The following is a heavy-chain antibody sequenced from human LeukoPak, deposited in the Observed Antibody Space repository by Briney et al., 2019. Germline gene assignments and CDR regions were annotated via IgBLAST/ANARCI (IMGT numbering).Heavy chain of an antibody. CDR3: ARGLKNVFFSYYLDV. V-gene: IGHV1-2*02. CDR1: GYAFTGYF. J-gene: IGHJ6*03. Sequence: ASVKVSCKTSGYAFTGYFIHWVRQVPGQELEWMGWLNPDSGSTKSAEKFQGRVTMTRDTSVSTAYMDLTSLKSDDAGLYYCARGLKNVFFSYYLDVWGKGTTVTVSS. D-gene: IGHD1-1*01. CDR2: LNPDSGST.